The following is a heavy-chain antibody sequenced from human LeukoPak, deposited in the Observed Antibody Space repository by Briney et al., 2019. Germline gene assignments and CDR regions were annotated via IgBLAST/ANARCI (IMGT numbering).Heavy chain of an antibody. J-gene: IGHJ4*02. Sequence: GGSLSLSCAASGFTFSSYWMSWVRQAPGKGLERVANIKQDGSDKYYVGSVRGRFTISRDNAKKSLYLQMNSLRAEDTAVYYCARDYDTWSGYCLDYWGQGTLVTVSS. D-gene: IGHD3-3*01. V-gene: IGHV3-7*01. CDR3: ARDYDTWSGYCLDY. CDR1: GFTFSSYW. CDR2: IKQDGSDK.